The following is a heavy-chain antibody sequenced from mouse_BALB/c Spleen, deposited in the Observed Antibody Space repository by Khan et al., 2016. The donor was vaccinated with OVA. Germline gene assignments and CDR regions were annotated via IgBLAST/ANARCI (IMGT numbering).Heavy chain of an antibody. Sequence: QVRLQQSGAELAKPGASVKMSCKASGYTFTSYWMHWIKQRPGQGLEWIGYINPTSGYTDYNQKFKDKATLTADKSSSTAYMQLSSLTSDDSAVDYCARDRIDDWGQGTALTVSS. CDR2: INPTSGYT. CDR3: ARDRIDD. V-gene: IGHV1-7*01. CDR1: GYTFTSYW. J-gene: IGHJ2*01.